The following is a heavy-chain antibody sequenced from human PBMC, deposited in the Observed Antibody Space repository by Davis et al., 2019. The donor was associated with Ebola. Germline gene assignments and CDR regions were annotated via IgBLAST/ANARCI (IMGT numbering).Heavy chain of an antibody. CDR3: TRTTRDSGWFIDF. CDR1: GGSFSGYY. V-gene: IGHV4-34*01. D-gene: IGHD6-19*01. CDR2: INHSGST. Sequence: SETLSLTCAVYGGSFSGYYWSWIRQPPGKGLGWMGEINHSGSTNYNPSLKSRVTISADTSKNQFSLKLNSVTAADTAVYYCTRTTRDSGWFIDFWGRGTLVTVSS. J-gene: IGHJ4*02.